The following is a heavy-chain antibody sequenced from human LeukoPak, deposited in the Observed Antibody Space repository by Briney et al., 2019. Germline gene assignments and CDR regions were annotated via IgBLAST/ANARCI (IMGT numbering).Heavy chain of an antibody. CDR2: IYFSGST. V-gene: IGHV4-59*01. CDR1: GGSISSYY. D-gene: IGHD5-18*01. Sequence: SETLSLTCTVSGGSISSYYWSWIRQPPGKGLEWIGYIYFSGSTNYNPSLKSRVTISVDTSKNQFSLKLSSVTAADTAVYYCARNQRGYSYGGKFDPWGQGTLVTVSS. CDR3: ARNQRGYSYGGKFDP. J-gene: IGHJ5*02.